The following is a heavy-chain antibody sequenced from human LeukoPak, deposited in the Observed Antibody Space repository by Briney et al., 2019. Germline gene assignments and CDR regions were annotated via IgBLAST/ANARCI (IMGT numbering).Heavy chain of an antibody. D-gene: IGHD1-1*01. CDR1: GFTFSSYA. CDR3: ATTGNFYDMGV. Sequence: GGSLRLSCAASGFTFSSYALSWVRQAPGKGLEWVSASSGSGSTTYYADSVKGRFTISRDNSKNTLYLQINSLRAEDTAVYFCATTGNFYDMGVWGKGTTATVSS. CDR2: SSGSGSTT. V-gene: IGHV3-23*01. J-gene: IGHJ6*03.